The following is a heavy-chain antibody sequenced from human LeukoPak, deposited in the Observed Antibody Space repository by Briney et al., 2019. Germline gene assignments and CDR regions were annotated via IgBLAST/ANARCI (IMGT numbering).Heavy chain of an antibody. Sequence: SETLSLTCAVYGGSFSGYYWSWIRQPPGKGLEWIGEINHSGSTNYSPSLKSRVTISVDTSKNQFSLKLSSVTAADTAVYYCARGRIPSVDTAMVPYPFLDYWGQGTLVTVSS. CDR1: GGSFSGYY. J-gene: IGHJ4*02. CDR2: INHSGST. D-gene: IGHD5-18*01. CDR3: ARGRIPSVDTAMVPYPFLDY. V-gene: IGHV4-34*01.